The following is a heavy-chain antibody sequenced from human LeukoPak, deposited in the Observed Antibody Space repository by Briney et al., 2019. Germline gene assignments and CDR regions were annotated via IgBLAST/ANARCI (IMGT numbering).Heavy chain of an antibody. Sequence: GGSLRLSCTTSGFTFGDYAMSWVRQAPGKGLEWVGFIRNKVDGGTEYAASVKGRFTILRDDSKSIAYLQMNSLKTEDTAVYYCTTEWNHAFDWWGQGALVIVSS. V-gene: IGHV3-49*04. CDR1: GFTFGDYA. D-gene: IGHD1-14*01. J-gene: IGHJ4*02. CDR3: TTEWNHAFDW. CDR2: IRNKVDGGT.